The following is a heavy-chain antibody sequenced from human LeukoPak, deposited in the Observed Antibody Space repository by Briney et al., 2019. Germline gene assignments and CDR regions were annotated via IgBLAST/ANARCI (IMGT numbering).Heavy chain of an antibody. CDR1: GFTFSSYS. J-gene: IGHJ4*02. Sequence: GGSLRLSCAASGFTFSSYSMNWVRQAPGKGLEWVSYVSTGGSTIYYADSVKGRFTISRDNAKNSLYLQMNSLRAEDTAVYYCARQGATTIDYWGQGTLVTVSS. CDR3: ARQGATTIDY. V-gene: IGHV3-48*04. CDR2: VSTGGSTI. D-gene: IGHD5-12*01.